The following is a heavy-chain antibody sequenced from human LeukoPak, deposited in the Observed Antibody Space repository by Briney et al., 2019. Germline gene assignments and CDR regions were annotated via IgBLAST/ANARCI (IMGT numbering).Heavy chain of an antibody. J-gene: IGHJ3*02. CDR3: AKDHRFSGWLPSADGAFDI. CDR1: GFTFSSYG. Sequence: HAGGSLRLSCAASGFTFSSYGMHWVRQAPGKGLEWVAVISYDGSNKYYADSVKGRFIISRDNSKNTLYLQMNSLRAEDTAVYYCAKDHRFSGWLPSADGAFDIWGQGTMVTVSS. V-gene: IGHV3-30*18. D-gene: IGHD6-19*01. CDR2: ISYDGSNK.